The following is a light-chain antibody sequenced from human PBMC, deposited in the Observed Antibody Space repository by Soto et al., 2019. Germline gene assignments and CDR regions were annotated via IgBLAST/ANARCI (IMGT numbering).Light chain of an antibody. CDR2: DAY. CDR1: QSVSTNY. V-gene: IGKV3D-20*02. J-gene: IGKJ1*01. Sequence: EIVLTQSPATLSLSPGERATLYCGASQSVSTNYLAWYQQKPGLAPRLLIYDAYSRATGISDRFSGSGSGTDFILTISSLEPKDFAIYYCQQRSSWPGTFGQGTKVDIK. CDR3: QQRSSWPGT.